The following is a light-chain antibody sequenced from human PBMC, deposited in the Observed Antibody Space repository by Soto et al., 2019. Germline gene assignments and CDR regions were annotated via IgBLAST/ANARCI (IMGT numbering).Light chain of an antibody. CDR1: SSDVGGYNY. Sequence: QSALTQPPSASGSPGQSVTISCTGTSSDVGGYNYVSWYQQHSGKAPNLMIYEVSKRPSGVPDRFSGSKSGNTASLTVSGLQAEDEADYYCSSYAGSTNFVVFGGGTKLTV. CDR3: SSYAGSTNFVV. CDR2: EVS. V-gene: IGLV2-8*01. J-gene: IGLJ2*01.